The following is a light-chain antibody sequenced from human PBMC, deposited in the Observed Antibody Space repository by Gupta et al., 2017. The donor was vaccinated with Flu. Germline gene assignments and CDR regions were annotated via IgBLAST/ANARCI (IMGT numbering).Light chain of an antibody. CDR2: WAT. J-gene: IGKJ4*01. V-gene: IGKV4-1*01. CDR3: QQYYDVPFT. Sequence: NCKSSQSVLYDSTEKDYLSWYQQKPGQPPKLLISWATTRESGVPDRFSASGSGTDFTLTIANLQAEDVAVYYCQQYYDVPFTFGGGTKVEIK. CDR1: QSVLYDSTEKDY.